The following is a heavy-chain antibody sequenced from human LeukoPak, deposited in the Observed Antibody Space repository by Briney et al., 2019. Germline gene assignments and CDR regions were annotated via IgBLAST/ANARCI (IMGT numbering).Heavy chain of an antibody. V-gene: IGHV3-21*04. D-gene: IGHD4-11*01. Sequence: GGSLRLSCAASGFTFSSYSMNWVRQAPGKGLEWVSAISSSSSYIYYAESVKGRFTIPRDNAKNSLYLQMNSLRAEDTAVYYCARGQYEGFDPWGQGTLVTVSS. J-gene: IGHJ5*02. CDR1: GFTFSSYS. CDR3: ARGQYEGFDP. CDR2: ISSSSSYI.